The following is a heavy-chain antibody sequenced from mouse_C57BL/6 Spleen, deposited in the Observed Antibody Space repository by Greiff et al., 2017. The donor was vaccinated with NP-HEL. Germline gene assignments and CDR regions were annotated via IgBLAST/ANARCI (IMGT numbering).Heavy chain of an antibody. J-gene: IGHJ1*03. CDR1: GFTFTDYY. CDR3: ARSYIFFDYDWYFDV. Sequence: EVKLVESGGGLVQPGGSLSLSCAASGFTFTDYYMSWVRQPPGKALEWLGFIRNKANGYTTEYSASVKGRFTISRDNSQSILYLHMNALRAEDSATYYCARSYIFFDYDWYFDVWGTGTTVTVSS. V-gene: IGHV7-3*01. D-gene: IGHD2-4*01. CDR2: IRNKANGYTT.